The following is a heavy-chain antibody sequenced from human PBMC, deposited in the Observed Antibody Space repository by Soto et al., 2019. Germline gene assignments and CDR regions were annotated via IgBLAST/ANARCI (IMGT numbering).Heavy chain of an antibody. Sequence: QVQLQESGPGLLEPSGTLSLTCAVSGDSIRSSHWWTWVRQPPGKGLEWIGYSSDSGNTNYSPSLRRLVTVLVVHSENQFALTLSAVTAANQVFYSCAGRRVPGYTLNCGPGTL. J-gene: IGHJ1*01. CDR2: SSDSGNT. V-gene: IGHV4-4*02. D-gene: IGHD3-16*02. CDR1: GDSIRSSHW. CDR3: AGRRVPGYTLN.